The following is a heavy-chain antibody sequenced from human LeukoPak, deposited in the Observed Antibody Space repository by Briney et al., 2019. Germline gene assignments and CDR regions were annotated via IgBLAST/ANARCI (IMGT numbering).Heavy chain of an antibody. CDR1: GFTFSNYW. V-gene: IGHV3-7*01. J-gene: IGHJ4*02. Sequence: GGSLRLSCAASGFTFSNYWMRWVRQAPGKGLEWVANIKQDGSEKYYVDSVKGRFAISRDNAKNSLYLQMNSLRAEDTAVYYCAISWGHFDYWGQGTLVTVSS. CDR3: AISWGHFDY. D-gene: IGHD3-16*01. CDR2: IKQDGSEK.